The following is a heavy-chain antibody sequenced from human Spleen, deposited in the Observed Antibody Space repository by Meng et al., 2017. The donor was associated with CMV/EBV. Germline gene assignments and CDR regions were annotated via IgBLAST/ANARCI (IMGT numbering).Heavy chain of an antibody. CDR3: AKENPLYHGGSYYPVLDY. D-gene: IGHD3-22*01. J-gene: IGHJ4*02. CDR1: FTFSSFA. Sequence: FTFSSFAIHWVRQAQGKGLEWVAVIWYDGSNKYYADSVKGRFTISRDNSKNTLYLQMHSLRAEDTAVYYCAKENPLYHGGSYYPVLDYWGQGTLVTVSS. CDR2: IWYDGSNK. V-gene: IGHV3-33*06.